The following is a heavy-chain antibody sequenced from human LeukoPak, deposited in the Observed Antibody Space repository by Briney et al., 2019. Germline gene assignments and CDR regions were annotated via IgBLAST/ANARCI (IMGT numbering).Heavy chain of an antibody. J-gene: IGHJ6*02. CDR2: IKSDGSST. D-gene: IGHD1-26*01. Sequence: WGSLRLSCAASGFTFSSYAMSWVRQAPGKGLVWVSRIKSDGSSTSYADSVKGRFTISRDNAKNTLYLQMNSLRAEDTAVYYCAKESGSYLSSYYYGMDVWGQGTTVTVSS. CDR1: GFTFSSYA. CDR3: AKESGSYLSSYYYGMDV. V-gene: IGHV3-74*01.